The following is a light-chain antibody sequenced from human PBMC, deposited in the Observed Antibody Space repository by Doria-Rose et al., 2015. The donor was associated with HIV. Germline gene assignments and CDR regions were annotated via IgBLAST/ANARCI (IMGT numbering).Light chain of an antibody. V-gene: IGKV3-20*01. J-gene: IGKJ5*01. CDR3: QQYGTSRGT. CDR1: QRVKSSY. CDR2: DAS. Sequence: EIVSTQSPGTLSLSPGERATLSCRASQRVKSSYLAWYQQKPGQAPRLLIYDASTSATGIPDRFSGSGSGTDFTLTISRLEPEDVAVYYCQQYGTSRGTFGQGTRLEIK.